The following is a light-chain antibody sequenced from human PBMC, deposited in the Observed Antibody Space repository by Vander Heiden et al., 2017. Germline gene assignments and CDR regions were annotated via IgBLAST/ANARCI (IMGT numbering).Light chain of an antibody. Sequence: DIQMMQSPSTLSASVGDTVTITCRAGHSVGFLLAWYQQKPEKAPNLLSYKASSLESGVPSRFSGKGSGTEFTLTISSLQPDDFATYYCQKYNSYPWTFGQGTKLEIK. CDR2: KAS. J-gene: IGKJ1*01. CDR1: HSVGFL. CDR3: QKYNSYPWT. V-gene: IGKV1-5*03.